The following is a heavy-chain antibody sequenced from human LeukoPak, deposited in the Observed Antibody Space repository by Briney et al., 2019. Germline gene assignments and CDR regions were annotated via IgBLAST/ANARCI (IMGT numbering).Heavy chain of an antibody. CDR3: ARVYYGSGSYLQFDY. CDR1: GYSFTSYW. D-gene: IGHD3-10*01. V-gene: IGHV5-51*01. J-gene: IGHJ4*02. CDR2: IYPGDSDT. Sequence: KISCKGSGYSFTSYWIGWVRQMPGKGLEWMGIIYPGDSDTRYSPSFQGQVTISADKSISTAYLQWSSLKASDTAMYYCARVYYGSGSYLQFDYWGQGTLVTVSS.